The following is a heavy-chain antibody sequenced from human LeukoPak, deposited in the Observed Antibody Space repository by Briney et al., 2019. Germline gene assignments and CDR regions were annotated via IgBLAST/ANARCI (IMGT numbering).Heavy chain of an antibody. D-gene: IGHD1-1*01. Sequence: PGGSLRLSCAASGFTFSSYSMNWVRQAPGKGLEWVSSISSSSSYIYYADSVKGRFTISRDNAKNSPYLQMNSLRAEDTAVYYCARSSTGTTGIFDYWGQGTLVTVSS. J-gene: IGHJ4*02. V-gene: IGHV3-21*01. CDR1: GFTFSSYS. CDR3: ARSSTGTTGIFDY. CDR2: ISSSSSYI.